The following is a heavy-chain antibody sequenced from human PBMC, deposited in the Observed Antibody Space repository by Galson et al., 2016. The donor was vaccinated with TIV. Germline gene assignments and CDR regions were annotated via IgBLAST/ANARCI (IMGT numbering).Heavy chain of an antibody. J-gene: IGHJ4*02. V-gene: IGHV4-39*07. CDR3: ARERRYYDSSESFDY. D-gene: IGHD3-22*01. CDR2: IDYSGRT. CDR1: GDSISSITYY. Sequence: SETLSLTCTVSGDSISSITYYWGWIRQPPGKGLEWMGSIDYSGRTYYNPSLKSRVSISVDTSKNQFSLKLTSVTAADTAVYYCARERRYYDSSESFDYWGQGTLVTVSS.